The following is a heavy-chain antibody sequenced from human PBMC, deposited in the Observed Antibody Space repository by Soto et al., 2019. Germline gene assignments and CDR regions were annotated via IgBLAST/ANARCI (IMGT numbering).Heavy chain of an antibody. D-gene: IGHD3-3*01. J-gene: IGHJ5*02. CDR1: GYTFTGYY. V-gene: IGHV1-2*04. Sequence: ASVKVSCKASGYTFTGYYMHWVRQAPGQGLEWMGWINPNSGGTNYAQKFQGWVTMTRDTSISTAYMELSRLRSDDTAVYYCARGNTIFGVVIPWFDPWGQGTLVTVSS. CDR2: INPNSGGT. CDR3: ARGNTIFGVVIPWFDP.